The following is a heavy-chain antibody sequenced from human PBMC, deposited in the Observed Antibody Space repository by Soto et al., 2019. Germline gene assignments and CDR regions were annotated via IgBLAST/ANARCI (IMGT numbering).Heavy chain of an antibody. Sequence: QVHLVQSGAEVKKPGASVKVSCKASGYTFTNYVFSWVRQAPGQELEWMGWISASNGNTNYAQRLQGRVTMTTDSSTDTAYMELRSLRSDDTAVYYCAREALGYSYGAFDYWGQGTLVTVSS. CDR1: GYTFTNYV. CDR2: ISASNGNT. CDR3: AREALGYSYGAFDY. J-gene: IGHJ4*02. V-gene: IGHV1-18*04. D-gene: IGHD5-18*01.